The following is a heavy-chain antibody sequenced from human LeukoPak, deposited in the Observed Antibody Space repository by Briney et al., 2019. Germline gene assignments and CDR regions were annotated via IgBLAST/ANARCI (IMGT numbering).Heavy chain of an antibody. Sequence: PGGSLRLSCAASGFTFSNYGMHWVRQAPGKGLEWVAAISYDGSNEYYEDSVKGRFTISRDTSKNTLYLQMNSLRAEDTAVYLCAKGKVLREFDYWGQGTLVTVSS. J-gene: IGHJ4*02. CDR1: GFTFSNYG. D-gene: IGHD1-26*01. CDR2: ISYDGSNE. CDR3: AKGKVLREFDY. V-gene: IGHV3-30*18.